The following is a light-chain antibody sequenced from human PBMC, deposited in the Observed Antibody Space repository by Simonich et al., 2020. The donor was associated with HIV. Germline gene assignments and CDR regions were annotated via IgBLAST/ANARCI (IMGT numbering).Light chain of an antibody. CDR1: QSVSSN. CDR3: QQYNNRPLT. Sequence: EIVMTQSPATRSVSPGERATLSCRASQSVSSNLAWYQQKPGQAPRLLISGASTRATGIPARFSGSGSGTDFTLTISSLQSEDFAVYYCQQYNNRPLTFGGGTKVEIK. CDR2: GAS. J-gene: IGKJ4*01. V-gene: IGKV3-15*01.